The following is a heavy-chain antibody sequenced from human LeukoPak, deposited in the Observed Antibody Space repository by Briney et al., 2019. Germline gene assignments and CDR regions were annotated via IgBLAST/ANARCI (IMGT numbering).Heavy chain of an antibody. V-gene: IGHV4-4*09. CDR2: IHSSGYI. D-gene: IGHD1-26*01. Sequence: PSGTLSLTCTVSGGSISGNYWSWIRQPPGQGLEWIAYIHSSGYINYNPSLKSRVTISVDTSNNQFSLKVTSVTAADTAMYYCTKRQGPTSGSYDYFDPWGQGALVTVSS. J-gene: IGHJ5*02. CDR1: GGSISGNY. CDR3: TKRQGPTSGSYDYFDP.